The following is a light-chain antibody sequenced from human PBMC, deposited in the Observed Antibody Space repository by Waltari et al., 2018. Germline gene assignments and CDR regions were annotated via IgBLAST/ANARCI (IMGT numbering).Light chain of an antibody. Sequence: EIVLTQSPCTLSLSPGERATLSCRASQRGRRTLAWYQQKPGQAPRLLSYDASSRATGIPDRFSGSGYGTDFSLTISRLEPEDFAVYYCQKYGTLPATFGQGTKVEIK. CDR2: DAS. J-gene: IGKJ1*01. CDR1: QRGRRT. V-gene: IGKV3-20*01. CDR3: QKYGTLPAT.